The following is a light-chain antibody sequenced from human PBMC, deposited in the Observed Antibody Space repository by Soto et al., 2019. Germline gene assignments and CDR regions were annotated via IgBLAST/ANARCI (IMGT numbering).Light chain of an antibody. Sequence: EIVMTQSPATLSVSPGERATLSCRASQSVNSNLAWYQQKPGQAPMILIYGASTRATAIPARFSGSGSGLKSTLPISRLQSEEFAVYYCQQYNDWPRTLGGGTKVEIK. CDR3: QQYNDWPRT. CDR2: GAS. V-gene: IGKV3-15*01. J-gene: IGKJ4*01. CDR1: QSVNSN.